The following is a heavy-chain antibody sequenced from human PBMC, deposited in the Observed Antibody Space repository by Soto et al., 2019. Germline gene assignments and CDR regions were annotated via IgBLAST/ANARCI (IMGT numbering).Heavy chain of an antibody. V-gene: IGHV1-69*13. D-gene: IGHD1-26*01. CDR2: IIPIFGTA. CDR3: ARVVGATFHNWFDP. CDR1: GGTFSSYA. J-gene: IGHJ5*02. Sequence: SVKVSCKASGGTFSSYAISWVRQAPGQGLEWMGGIIPIFGTANYAQKFQGRVTITADESTSTAYMELSSLRSEDTAVYYCARVVGATFHNWFDPWGQRTLVTVSS.